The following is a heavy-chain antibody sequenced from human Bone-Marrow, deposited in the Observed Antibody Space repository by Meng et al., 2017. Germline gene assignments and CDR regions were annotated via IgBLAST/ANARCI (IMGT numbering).Heavy chain of an antibody. Sequence: GGSLRLSCAAAGFTFDDYAMHWVRQAPGKGLEWVSLISWDGGSTYYADSVKGRFTISRDNSKNSLYLQMNSLRAEDTALYYCAKDMVRGVIFALDYWGQGTLVTVSS. CDR2: ISWDGGST. D-gene: IGHD3-10*01. J-gene: IGHJ4*02. CDR1: GFTFDDYA. CDR3: AKDMVRGVIFALDY. V-gene: IGHV3-43D*03.